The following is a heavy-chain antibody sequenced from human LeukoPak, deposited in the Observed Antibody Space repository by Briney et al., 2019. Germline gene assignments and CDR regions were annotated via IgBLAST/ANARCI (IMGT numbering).Heavy chain of an antibody. CDR1: GFTFSDDW. V-gene: IGHV3-7*01. Sequence: GGSLRLSCAASGFTFSDDWMSWVRQAPGKGLEWVANIKQDGSEKYYMDSVKGRFTISRDNAKNSLYLQVNSLRAEDTAMYYCARSRGWRAYQDYWGQGTLVTVSS. J-gene: IGHJ4*02. D-gene: IGHD6-19*01. CDR2: IKQDGSEK. CDR3: ARSRGWRAYQDY.